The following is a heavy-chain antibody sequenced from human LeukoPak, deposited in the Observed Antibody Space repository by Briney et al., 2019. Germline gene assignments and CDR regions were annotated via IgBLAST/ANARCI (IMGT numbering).Heavy chain of an antibody. J-gene: IGHJ4*02. D-gene: IGHD3-22*01. CDR1: GYTFTSYG. Sequence: GASVKVSCKASGYTFTSYGISWVRQAPGQGPEWMGWISAYNGNTNYAQKLQGRVTMTTDTSTSTAYMELRSLRSDDTAVYYCARDPDSSGYYPGYFDYWGQGTLVTVSS. V-gene: IGHV1-18*01. CDR2: ISAYNGNT. CDR3: ARDPDSSGYYPGYFDY.